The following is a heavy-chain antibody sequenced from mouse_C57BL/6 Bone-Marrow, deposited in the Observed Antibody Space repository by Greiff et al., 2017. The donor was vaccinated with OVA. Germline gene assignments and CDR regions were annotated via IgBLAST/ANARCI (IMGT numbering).Heavy chain of an antibody. CDR2: IDPENGDT. J-gene: IGHJ3*01. CDR3: TTNYYGYDCWFAY. V-gene: IGHV14-4*01. D-gene: IGHD2-2*01. Sequence: EVKLVESGAELVRPGASVKLSCTASGFNIKDDYMHWVKQRPEQGLEWIGWIDPENGDTAYASQFQGKATITADTSSNTAYLQLSSLTSEDTAVYYCTTNYYGYDCWFAYWGQGTLVTVSA. CDR1: GFNIKDDY.